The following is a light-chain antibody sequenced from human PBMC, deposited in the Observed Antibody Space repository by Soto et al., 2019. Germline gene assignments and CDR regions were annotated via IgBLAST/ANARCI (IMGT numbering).Light chain of an antibody. CDR3: QQYNNWSPLT. V-gene: IGKV3-15*01. J-gene: IGKJ4*01. CDR1: QSVSSN. Sequence: EIVRTQSPATLSVSPGERATLSCSASQSVSSNLAWYQQKPGQAPRLLIYGASTRATGIPARVSGSGSGTEFTLTISSLQSEDFAVYYCQQYNNWSPLTFGGGTKVEIK. CDR2: GAS.